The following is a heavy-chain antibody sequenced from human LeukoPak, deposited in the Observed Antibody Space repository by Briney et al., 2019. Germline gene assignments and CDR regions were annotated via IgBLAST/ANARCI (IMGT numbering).Heavy chain of an antibody. D-gene: IGHD3-22*01. Sequence: SETLSLTCAVYGGSFSDYYWSWIRQPPGKGLEWIGEINHSGSSNYKPSLKSRVTISVDTSKNQFSLKLRSVTAADTAVYYCARGPVVAYVSGGYYYFDYWGHGTLVTVSS. V-gene: IGHV4-34*01. J-gene: IGHJ4*01. CDR3: ARGPVVAYVSGGYYYFDY. CDR2: INHSGSS. CDR1: GGSFSDYY.